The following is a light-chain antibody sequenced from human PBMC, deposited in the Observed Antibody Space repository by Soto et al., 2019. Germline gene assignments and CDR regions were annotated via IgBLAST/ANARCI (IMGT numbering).Light chain of an antibody. CDR2: AAS. CDR3: QQYGSSPRT. V-gene: IGKV3-20*01. J-gene: IGKJ1*01. CDR1: QSVSSNV. Sequence: EIVLTQSPGTLSLSPGERATLSCRASQSVSSNVLAWYQQRPGQAPRLLIYAASSRATGIPDRFDGSGSGTDFTLTISTLEPEDFAVYYCQQYGSSPRTFGQGTK.